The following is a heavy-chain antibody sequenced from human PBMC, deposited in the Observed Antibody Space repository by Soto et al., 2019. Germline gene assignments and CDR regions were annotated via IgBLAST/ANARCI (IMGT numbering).Heavy chain of an antibody. V-gene: IGHV4-31*03. CDR3: ARYKSNYYYGMDV. Sequence: PSETLSLTCTVSGGSISSGGSYWSWIRQSPGKGLEWIGYIYYSGTTYYNPSLKSRVSISLDTSKNQFSLKLSSVTAADTAVYYCARYKSNYYYGMDVWGQGTTVTVSS. D-gene: IGHD1-20*01. CDR1: GGSISSGGSY. CDR2: IYYSGTT. J-gene: IGHJ6*02.